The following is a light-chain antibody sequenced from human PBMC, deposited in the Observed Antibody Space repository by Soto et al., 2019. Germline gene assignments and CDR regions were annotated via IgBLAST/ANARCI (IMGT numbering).Light chain of an antibody. V-gene: IGLV2-14*01. J-gene: IGLJ1*01. CDR1: ISDIGAYNY. Sequence: QSALTQSASVSGSPGQSITISCTGTISDIGAYNYVSWYQQHPGKAPKLLIFDVNARPSGVSNRFSGSKSGNTASLTISGRQTEDEADYYCSSYTRRSTYVFGSGTKLTVL. CDR2: DVN. CDR3: SSYTRRSTYV.